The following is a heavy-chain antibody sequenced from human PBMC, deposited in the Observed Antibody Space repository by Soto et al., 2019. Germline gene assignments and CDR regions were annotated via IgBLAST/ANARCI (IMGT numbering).Heavy chain of an antibody. CDR3: VRGFNRPGTTYFDP. CDR2: IYSDTTGGST. D-gene: IGHD1-1*01. J-gene: IGHJ5*02. V-gene: IGHV3-53*01. Sequence: GGSLRLSCGASEFAVNSFSMNWVRQAPGKGLEWVSVIYSDTTGGSTYYADSVRGRFSISRDNSKNTLYLQMNSLRADDTAVYYCVRGFNRPGTTYFDPWGQGTMVTVSS. CDR1: EFAVNSFS.